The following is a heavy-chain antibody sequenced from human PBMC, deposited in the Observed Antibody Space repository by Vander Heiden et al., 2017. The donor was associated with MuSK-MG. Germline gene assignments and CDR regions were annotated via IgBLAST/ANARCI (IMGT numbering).Heavy chain of an antibody. Sequence: EVQLVQSGAEVKKPGESLKISCKASGYSFTSYWIGWVRQLPGKGLEWMGIIYPGDSDIRYSPSFQGQVTISADNSITTAYLQWSSLKASDTAMYYCAKQRLRGVSFFEYWGQGTLGTVSS. CDR3: AKQRLRGVSFFEY. D-gene: IGHD3-10*01. CDR2: IYPGDSDI. V-gene: IGHV5-51*01. CDR1: GYSFTSYW. J-gene: IGHJ4*02.